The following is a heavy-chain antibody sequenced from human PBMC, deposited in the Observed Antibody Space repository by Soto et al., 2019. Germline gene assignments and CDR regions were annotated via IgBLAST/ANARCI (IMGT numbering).Heavy chain of an antibody. D-gene: IGHD3-22*01. CDR2: ISYDGNNQ. CDR1: GFTFNNYA. CDR3: ARDRVYYYDSSGYYNFEY. J-gene: IGHJ4*02. Sequence: QVQLVESGGGVVQPGRSLRLSCAASGFTFNNYAMHWVRQAPGKGLEWVAVISYDGNNQYYADSVKGRFAISRDNSKNTLYLQMNSLRCEDTAVYYCARDRVYYYDSSGYYNFEYWGQGSLVTVSS. V-gene: IGHV3-30*09.